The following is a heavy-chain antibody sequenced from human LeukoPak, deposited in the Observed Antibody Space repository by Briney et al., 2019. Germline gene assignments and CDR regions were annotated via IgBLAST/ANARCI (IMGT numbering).Heavy chain of an antibody. Sequence: SETLSLTYTVSGGSISTYYWSWIRQPPGKGLECIGFFYYSGSTNYNPSLKSRVTISVDTSKNQFSLKLSSVTAADTAVYYCARDAERVATIITNAFDIWGQGTMVTVSS. CDR1: GGSISTYY. J-gene: IGHJ3*02. D-gene: IGHD5-12*01. V-gene: IGHV4-59*12. CDR3: ARDAERVATIITNAFDI. CDR2: FYYSGST.